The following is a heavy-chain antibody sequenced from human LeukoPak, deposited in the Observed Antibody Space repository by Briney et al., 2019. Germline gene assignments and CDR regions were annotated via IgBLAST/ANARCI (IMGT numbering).Heavy chain of an antibody. Sequence: GGSLRLSCAASGFTFSSYWMSWVRQAPGKGLEWVANIKQDGSEKYYVDSVKGRFTISRDNAKNTLYLQMNNLRVEDTAVYYCARRYYESDAYDRHFDLWGQGTLATVSS. CDR2: IKQDGSEK. CDR3: ARRYYESDAYDRHFDL. D-gene: IGHD3-22*01. V-gene: IGHV3-7*01. CDR1: GFTFSSYW. J-gene: IGHJ4*02.